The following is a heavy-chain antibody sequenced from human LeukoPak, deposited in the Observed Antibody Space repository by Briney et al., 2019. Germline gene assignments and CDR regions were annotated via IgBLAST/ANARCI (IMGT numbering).Heavy chain of an antibody. CDR2: ISGSGGST. Sequence: PGGSLRLSCAASGFTFSSYAMSWVRQAPGKGLEWVSAISGSGGSTYYADSVKGRFTISRDNPKNTLYLQMNSLRAEDTAVYYCAKVAHYYGSGSYYEYYFDYWGQGTLVTVSS. D-gene: IGHD3-10*01. V-gene: IGHV3-23*01. CDR1: GFTFSSYA. CDR3: AKVAHYYGSGSYYEYYFDY. J-gene: IGHJ4*02.